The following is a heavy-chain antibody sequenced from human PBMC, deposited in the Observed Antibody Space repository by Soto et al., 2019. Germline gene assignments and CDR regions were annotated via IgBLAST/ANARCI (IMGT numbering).Heavy chain of an antibody. J-gene: IGHJ4*02. Sequence: QVQLVQSGAEVKKPGASVKVSCKASGYTFTNHDINWVRQVPGQGLEWMGWMIPDSGRTGYAQKFQGRVTMTRNTSTSTAYMELSSLRNEDTAVYYCARSDQFGFGVDYWGQGTLVTVSS. CDR2: MIPDSGRT. CDR3: ARSDQFGFGVDY. CDR1: GYTFTNHD. V-gene: IGHV1-8*01. D-gene: IGHD3-10*01.